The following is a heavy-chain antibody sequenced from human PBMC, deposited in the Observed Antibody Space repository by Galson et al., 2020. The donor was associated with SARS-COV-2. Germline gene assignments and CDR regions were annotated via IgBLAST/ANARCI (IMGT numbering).Heavy chain of an antibody. J-gene: IGHJ4*02. V-gene: IGHV4-39*01. CDR1: GGSISSSSYY. CDR2: IYYSGST. CDR3: ARTTIFGVVDRFDY. D-gene: IGHD3-3*01. Sequence: WETLSLTCTVSGGSISSSSYYWGWIRQPPGKGLEWIGSIYYSGSTYYNPSLKSRVTISVDTSKNQFSLKLSSVTAADTAVYYCARTTIFGVVDRFDYWGQGTLVTVSS.